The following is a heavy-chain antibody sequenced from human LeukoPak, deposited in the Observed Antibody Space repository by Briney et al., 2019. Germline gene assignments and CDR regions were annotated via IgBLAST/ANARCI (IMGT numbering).Heavy chain of an antibody. CDR1: GFPFSSYW. J-gene: IGHJ4*02. V-gene: IGHV3-7*04. CDR2: IKQDGSKK. D-gene: IGHD5-24*01. Sequence: GGSLRLSCVASGFPFSSYWMTWVRQAPGKGLEWVANIKQDGSKKSYVDSVKGRFTISRDNAKLQTNSLRAEDTDIYYCTRVGYIDEGIDYWGQGTLVTVSS. CDR3: TRVGYIDEGIDY.